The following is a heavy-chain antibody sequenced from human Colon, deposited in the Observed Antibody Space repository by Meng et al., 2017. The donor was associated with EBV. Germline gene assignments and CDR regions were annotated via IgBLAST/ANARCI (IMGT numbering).Heavy chain of an antibody. J-gene: IGHJ4*02. CDR2: IYYSGST. D-gene: IGHD6-19*01. CDR1: GGSVSSGGYY. V-gene: IGHV4-31*03. Sequence: QWQLQESGPVLVKPSQTLSLICTVSGGSVSSGGYYWTWIRQHPGKGLEWFGHIYYSGSTFYNPSLKRRVIISIDTSKNQFSLNLRSVTAADTAVYYCARVSSGWDYFDYWGQGTLVTVSS. CDR3: ARVSSGWDYFDY.